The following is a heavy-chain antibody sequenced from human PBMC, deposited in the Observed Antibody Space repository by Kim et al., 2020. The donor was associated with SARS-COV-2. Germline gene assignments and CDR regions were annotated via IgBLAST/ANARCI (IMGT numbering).Heavy chain of an antibody. Sequence: GGSLRLSCAVSGLTFNTYAMSWVRQAPGKGLEWVSSIGTTGTIIYNADSVKGRFTISRENSMNTLYLQMNSLGDEDTAVYYCAKGAGIKSTGFDYWGQGTLVIVSS. CDR3: AKGAGIKSTGFDY. J-gene: IGHJ4*02. V-gene: IGHV3-23*01. CDR1: GLTFNTYA. CDR2: IGTTGTII. D-gene: IGHD3-9*01.